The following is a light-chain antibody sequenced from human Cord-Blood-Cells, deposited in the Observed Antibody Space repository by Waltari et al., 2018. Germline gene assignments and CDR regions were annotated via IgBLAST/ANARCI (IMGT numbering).Light chain of an antibody. Sequence: QSVLTQPPSASGTPGQRVTISCSGSSSNIGSNYVYWYQQLPGPAPKLLSYRNNQRTAGVPDRFSGSKSGTSAALAISGLRSEDEADYYCAAWDDSLSGWVFGGGTKLTVL. CDR2: RNN. J-gene: IGLJ3*02. V-gene: IGLV1-47*01. CDR1: SSNIGSNY. CDR3: AAWDDSLSGWV.